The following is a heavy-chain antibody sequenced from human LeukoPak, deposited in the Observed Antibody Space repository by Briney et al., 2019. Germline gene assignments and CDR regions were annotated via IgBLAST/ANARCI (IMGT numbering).Heavy chain of an antibody. CDR1: GFTFSNYA. Sequence: GGSLRLSCAPSGFTFSNYAMSWVRQAPGKGLEWVSVISGSGVTTDYADSVMGRSTISRDNSRNALYLQLDSLRAEDTAIYFCAKGLWRPYYYGMDVWGQGTTVTVSS. CDR3: AKGLWRPYYYGMDV. V-gene: IGHV3-23*01. D-gene: IGHD1-1*01. CDR2: ISGSGVTT. J-gene: IGHJ6*02.